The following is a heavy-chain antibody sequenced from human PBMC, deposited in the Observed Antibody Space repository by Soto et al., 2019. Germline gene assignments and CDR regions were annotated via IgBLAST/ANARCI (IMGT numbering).Heavy chain of an antibody. CDR1: GYTFPSYD. D-gene: IGHD1-26*01. Sequence: ASVKISCKASGYTFPSYDINWVRQATGQGLEWMGWMNPNSGNTGYAQKFQGRVTMTRNTSISTAYMELSSLRSEDMAVYYCAREKVGAVEYWGQGTLVTVSS. J-gene: IGHJ4*02. V-gene: IGHV1-8*01. CDR2: MNPNSGNT. CDR3: AREKVGAVEY.